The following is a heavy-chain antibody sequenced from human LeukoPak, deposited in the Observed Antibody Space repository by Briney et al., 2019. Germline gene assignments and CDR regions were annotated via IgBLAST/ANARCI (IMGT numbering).Heavy chain of an antibody. D-gene: IGHD6-19*01. CDR2: IKQDGSEK. Sequence: GGPLRLSCAASGFTFSSYSMSWVRQAPGKGLEWVANIKQDGSEKYYVDSVKGRFTISRDNAKNSLYLQMNSLRAEDTAVYYCARSSSGWYYFDYWGQGTLVTVSS. V-gene: IGHV3-7*01. CDR1: GFTFSSYS. CDR3: ARSSSGWYYFDY. J-gene: IGHJ4*02.